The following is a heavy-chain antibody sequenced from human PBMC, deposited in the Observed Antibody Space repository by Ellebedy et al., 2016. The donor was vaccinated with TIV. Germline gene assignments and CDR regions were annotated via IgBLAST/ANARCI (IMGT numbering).Heavy chain of an antibody. V-gene: IGHV1-2*02. J-gene: IGHJ4*02. CDR1: GYTFIGYY. CDR3: ARSANWGYYFDY. CDR2: INCHSGGT. D-gene: IGHD7-27*01. Sequence: ASVKVSCKASGYTFIGYYIFWVRQAPGQGPEWVGWINCHSGGTTYGQKFQGRVNMTRDTSTTTAYLHLNRLTSDDTAVYYCARSANWGYYFDYWGLGSLVTVSS.